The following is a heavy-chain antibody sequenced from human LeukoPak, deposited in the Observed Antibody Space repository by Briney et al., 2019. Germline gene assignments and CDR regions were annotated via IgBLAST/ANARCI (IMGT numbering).Heavy chain of an antibody. D-gene: IGHD3-22*01. V-gene: IGHV4-39*07. CDR2: IYYSGST. CDR3: ARARSDYYDSSGYTTRPYYFDY. J-gene: IGHJ4*02. CDR1: GGSISSSSYY. Sequence: SETLSLTCTVSGGSISSSSYYWGWIRQPPGKGLEWIGSIYYSGSTYYNPSLKSRVTISVDTSKNQFSLKLSSVTAADTAVYYCARARSDYYDSSGYTTRPYYFDYWGQGTLVTVSS.